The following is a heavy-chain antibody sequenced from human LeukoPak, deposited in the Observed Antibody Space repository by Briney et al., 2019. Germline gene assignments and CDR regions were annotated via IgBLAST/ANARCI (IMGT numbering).Heavy chain of an antibody. V-gene: IGHV1-18*01. D-gene: IGHD6-19*01. CDR3: ARYTPSYSSGWYPEN. CDR1: GGTFSSYA. J-gene: IGHJ4*02. Sequence: GASVKVSCKASGGTFSSYAISWVRQAPGQGLEWMGWISAYNGNTNYAQKLQGRVTMTTDTSTSTAYMELRSLRSDDTAVYYCARYTPSYSSGWYPENWGQGTLVTVSS. CDR2: ISAYNGNT.